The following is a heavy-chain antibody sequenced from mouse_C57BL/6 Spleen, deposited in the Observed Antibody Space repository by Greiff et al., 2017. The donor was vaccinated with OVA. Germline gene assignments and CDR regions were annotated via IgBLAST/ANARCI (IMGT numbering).Heavy chain of an antibody. CDR3: ASAYSNYVAY. D-gene: IGHD2-5*01. CDR2: IDPNSGGT. CDR1: GYTFTSYW. Sequence: QVQLKQPGAELVKPGASVKLSCKASGYTFTSYWMHWVKQRPGRGLEWIGRIDPNSGGTKYNEKFKSKATLTVDKPSSTAYMQLSSLTSEDSAVYYCASAYSNYVAYWGQGTLVTVSA. V-gene: IGHV1-72*01. J-gene: IGHJ3*01.